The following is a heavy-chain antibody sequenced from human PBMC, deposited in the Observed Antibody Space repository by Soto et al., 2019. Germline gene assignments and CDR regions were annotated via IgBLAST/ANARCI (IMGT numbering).Heavy chain of an antibody. CDR1: GFTFRNYV. CDR3: ARGDDMVRGVIILPSLYYGMDV. D-gene: IGHD3-10*01. CDR2: ISVSGGST. Sequence: GGSLRLSCTASGFTFRNYVMSWVRQAPGRGLEWVSAISVSGGSTFYADSVKGRFIISRDNSKNTLYLQLNSLRAEDTAVYYCARGDDMVRGVIILPSLYYGMDVWGQGTTVTVSS. J-gene: IGHJ6*02. V-gene: IGHV3-23*01.